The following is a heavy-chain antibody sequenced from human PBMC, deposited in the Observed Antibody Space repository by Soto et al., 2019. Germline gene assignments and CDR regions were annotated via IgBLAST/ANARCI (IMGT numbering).Heavy chain of an antibody. Sequence: EVQLLESGGGLVQPGGSLRLSCAASGFSFRNYAMSWVRQAPGKGLVWISTLTGSSSNIYYADSVKGRFAISRDNTRNTRYLQMNRRTAEDTAVYYCATGRATYGLMTHDYWGQGTLVTVSS. D-gene: IGHD3-10*01. J-gene: IGHJ4*02. CDR2: LTGSSSNI. V-gene: IGHV3-23*01. CDR3: ATGRATYGLMTHDY. CDR1: GFSFRNYA.